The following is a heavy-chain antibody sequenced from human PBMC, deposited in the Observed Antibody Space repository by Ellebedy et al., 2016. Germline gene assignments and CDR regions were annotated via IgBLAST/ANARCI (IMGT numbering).Heavy chain of an antibody. J-gene: IGHJ4*02. CDR3: ARDWVATQFDY. CDR1: GGSISSSSYY. CDR2: IYYSGST. D-gene: IGHD5-12*01. Sequence: SETLSLXXTVSGGSISSSSYYWGWIRQPPGKGLEWIGSIYYSGSTYYNPSLKSRVTISVDTSKNQFSLKLSSVTAADTAVYYCARDWVATQFDYWGQGTLVTVSS. V-gene: IGHV4-39*07.